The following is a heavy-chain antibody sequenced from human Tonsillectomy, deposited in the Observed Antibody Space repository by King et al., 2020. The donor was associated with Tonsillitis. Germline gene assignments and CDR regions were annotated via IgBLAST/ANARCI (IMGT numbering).Heavy chain of an antibody. Sequence: VQLQESGPGLVKPSETLSLTCTVSGGSISSYYWSWIRQPPGKGLEWIGYIYYSGSTNYNPSLKSRVTISVDTSKNQFSLKLSSVTAADTAVYYCARGDDYGDYADAFDIWGQGTMVTVSS. D-gene: IGHD4-17*01. CDR3: ARGDDYGDYADAFDI. J-gene: IGHJ3*02. CDR1: GGSISSYY. CDR2: IYYSGST. V-gene: IGHV4-59*01.